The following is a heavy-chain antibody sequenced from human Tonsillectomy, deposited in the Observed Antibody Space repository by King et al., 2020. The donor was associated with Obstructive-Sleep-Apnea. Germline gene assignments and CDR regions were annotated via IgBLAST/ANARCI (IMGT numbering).Heavy chain of an antibody. CDR1: GYTFTNFD. CDR3: ARGPPASQYFQH. V-gene: IGHV1-8*01. Sequence: QLVQSGAEVKKPGASVKVSCEASGYTFTNFDVNWVRQATGRGLEWMGWMSPNSGNTGYAQKFQGRVTMTRNTSISTAYMELTSLRSEDTAVYYCARGPPASQYFQHWGQGTLISVSS. J-gene: IGHJ1*01. CDR2: MSPNSGNT.